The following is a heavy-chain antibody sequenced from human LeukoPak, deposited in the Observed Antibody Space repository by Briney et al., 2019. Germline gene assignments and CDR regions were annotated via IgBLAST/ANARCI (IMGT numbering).Heavy chain of an antibody. CDR2: IKSKADGGTM. J-gene: IGHJ4*02. V-gene: IGHV3-15*07. CDR1: GFTFSNAW. CDR3: TTDLGDY. Sequence: GGSLRLSCAASGFTFSNAWIIWVRQPPGKGLEWVGRIKSKADGGTMEFAAPMKGRFTISRDDSKNTVYLQMSSLKTEDTAVYYCTTDLGDYWGQGTLVTVSS.